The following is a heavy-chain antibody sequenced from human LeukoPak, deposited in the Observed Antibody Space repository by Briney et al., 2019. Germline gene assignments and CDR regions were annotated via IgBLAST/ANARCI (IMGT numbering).Heavy chain of an antibody. CDR2: IYYNGSP. CDR1: RGSISSGDYY. CDR3: ARVRAAAVWFDP. Sequence: SQTLSLTCTVSRGSISSGDYYWSWVRQRPGKGLEWIGYIYYNGSPYYNPPLRSRLTISIDTSKNQFSLRLTSVTAADTAVYYCARVRAAAVWFDPWGQGTLVTVSS. D-gene: IGHD6-13*01. J-gene: IGHJ5*02. V-gene: IGHV4-31*02.